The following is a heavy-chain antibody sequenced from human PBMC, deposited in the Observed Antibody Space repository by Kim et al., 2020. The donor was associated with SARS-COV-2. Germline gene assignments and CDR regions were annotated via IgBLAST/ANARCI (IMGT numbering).Heavy chain of an antibody. D-gene: IGHD3-10*01. V-gene: IGHV3-9*01. CDR3: ASGLYSYRSGSPH. J-gene: IGHJ4*02. CDR2: I. Sequence: IDYAESVEGRFTISRDNAQKYVYLEMSSLRPEDTACYYCASGLYSYRSGSPHWGQGTLVTVSS.